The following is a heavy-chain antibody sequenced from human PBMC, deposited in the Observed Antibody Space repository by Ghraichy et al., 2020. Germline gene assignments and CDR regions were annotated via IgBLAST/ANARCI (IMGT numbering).Heavy chain of an antibody. CDR2: IFFDGDT. CDR3: ARAFSITMIRGFDY. D-gene: IGHD3-10*01. J-gene: IGHJ4*02. Sequence: TLSLTCSVSGDSISSNNYYWGWIRQSPGQGLQWIGSIFFDGDTSYNPSLESRVTISVDTSNNQLSLELRSVTATDAAVYFCARAFSITMIRGFDYWGQGTLVSVSS. V-gene: IGHV4-39*01. CDR1: GDSISSNNYY.